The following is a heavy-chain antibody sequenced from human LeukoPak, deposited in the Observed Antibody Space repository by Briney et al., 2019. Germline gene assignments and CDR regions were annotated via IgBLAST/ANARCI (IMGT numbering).Heavy chain of an antibody. Sequence: GGSLRLSCAVSGFTFSSYSMNWVRQAPGKRLEWVSSISSSSSYIYYADSVKGRFTISRDNAKNSLYLQMNSLRAEDTAVYYCARDDSTDYGFDYWGQGTLVTVSS. D-gene: IGHD4-17*01. V-gene: IGHV3-21*01. J-gene: IGHJ4*02. CDR2: ISSSSSYI. CDR3: ARDDSTDYGFDY. CDR1: GFTFSSYS.